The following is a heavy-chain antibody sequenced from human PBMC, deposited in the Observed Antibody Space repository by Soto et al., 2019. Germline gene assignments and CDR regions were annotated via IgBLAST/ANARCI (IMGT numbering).Heavy chain of an antibody. J-gene: IGHJ4*02. CDR2: IYYSGST. V-gene: IGHV4-39*01. Sequence: SEILSLTCTVSGDSISSSSYYWGWSRQPPGKGPEWIGSIYYSGSTYYNPSLKSRVTISVDTSKNQFSLKLSSVTAADTAVYYCARLYRLQLGYYFDYWGQGTLVTVSS. D-gene: IGHD6-13*01. CDR3: ARLYRLQLGYYFDY. CDR1: GDSISSSSYY.